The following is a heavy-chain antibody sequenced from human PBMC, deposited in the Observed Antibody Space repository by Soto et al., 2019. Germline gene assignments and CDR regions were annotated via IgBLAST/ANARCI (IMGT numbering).Heavy chain of an antibody. J-gene: IGHJ1*01. V-gene: IGHV3-33*05. CDR3: ARWGTTGGLDV. Sequence: QVQLVESGGGVVQPGTSRRLSCVGSGFTFRRYVIHWVRQAPGEGLEWVALTSYDGSNKDYGDSVKGRFTISRDNSRNTVDLQMDSLRREDTALYYCARWGTTGGLDVWGQGTLVSVSS. CDR2: TSYDGSNK. CDR1: GFTFRRYV. D-gene: IGHD3-16*01.